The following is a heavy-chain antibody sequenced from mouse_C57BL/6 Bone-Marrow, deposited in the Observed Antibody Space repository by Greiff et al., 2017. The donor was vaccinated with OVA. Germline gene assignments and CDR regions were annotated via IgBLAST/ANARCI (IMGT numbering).Heavy chain of an antibody. CDR3: ARSRGNYLYYFDY. J-gene: IGHJ2*01. D-gene: IGHD2-1*01. CDR1: GYAFTNYL. V-gene: IGHV1-54*01. Sequence: VQLQQSGAELVRPGPSVKVSCKASGYAFTNYLIEWVKQRPGQGLEWIGVINPGSGGTNYNEKFKGKATLTADKSSSTAYMQLSSLTSEDSAVYFCARSRGNYLYYFDYWGQGTTLTVSS. CDR2: INPGSGGT.